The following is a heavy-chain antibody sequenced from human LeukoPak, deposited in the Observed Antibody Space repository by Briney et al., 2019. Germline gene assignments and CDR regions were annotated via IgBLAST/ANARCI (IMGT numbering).Heavy chain of an antibody. V-gene: IGHV3-20*04. D-gene: IGHD6-19*01. CDR3: ARVAGSSGWYLSWFDP. Sequence: GGSLRLSCAASGFIFADYGMTWVRQAPGKGLEWVSGINYNGGSIGYSDSVKGRFTISRDNAKTSLYLQMNSLRAEDTALYYCARVAGSSGWYLSWFDPWGQGTLVTVSS. J-gene: IGHJ5*02. CDR2: INYNGGSI. CDR1: GFIFADYG.